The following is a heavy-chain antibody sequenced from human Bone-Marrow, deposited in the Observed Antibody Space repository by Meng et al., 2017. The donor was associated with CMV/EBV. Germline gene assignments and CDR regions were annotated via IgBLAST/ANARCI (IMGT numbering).Heavy chain of an antibody. CDR1: GYD. J-gene: IGHJ5*02. V-gene: IGHV1-2*02. D-gene: IGHD4-11*01. CDR2: INPNSGGT. Sequence: GYDMHWVRQAPGQGLEWMGWINPNSGGTNYAQKFQGRVTMTRDTSISTAYMELSRLRSDDTAVYYCARARGPTVTTSRLKGSNWFDPWGQGTLVTVSS. CDR3: ARARGPTVTTSRLKGSNWFDP.